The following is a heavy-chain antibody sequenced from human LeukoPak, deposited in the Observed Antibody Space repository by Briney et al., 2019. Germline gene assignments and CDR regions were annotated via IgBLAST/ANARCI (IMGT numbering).Heavy chain of an antibody. Sequence: SETLSLTCTVSGGSISSRSYYWGWIRQPPGKGLEWIGSIYYSGSTYYNPSLKTRVTISVDTSKNHFPLKLSSVTAADTAVYYCASRGGCSSTSCNNWFDPWGQGTLVTVSS. D-gene: IGHD2-2*01. CDR3: ASRGGCSSTSCNNWFDP. CDR1: GGSISSRSYY. J-gene: IGHJ5*02. CDR2: IYYSGST. V-gene: IGHV4-39*06.